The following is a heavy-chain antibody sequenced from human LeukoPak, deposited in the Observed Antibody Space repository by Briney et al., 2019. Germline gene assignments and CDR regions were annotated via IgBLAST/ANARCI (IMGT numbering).Heavy chain of an antibody. CDR1: GGSISSYY. D-gene: IGHD2-2*01. CDR3: ARAGRGEYCSSTSCSNWFDP. CDR2: IYYSGST. J-gene: IGHJ5*02. V-gene: IGHV4-59*12. Sequence: SETLSLTCTVSGGSISSYYWSWIRQPPGKGLEWIGCIYYSGSTNYNPSLKSRVTISVDTSKNQFSLKLSSVTAADTAVYYCARAGRGEYCSSTSCSNWFDPWGQGTLVTVSS.